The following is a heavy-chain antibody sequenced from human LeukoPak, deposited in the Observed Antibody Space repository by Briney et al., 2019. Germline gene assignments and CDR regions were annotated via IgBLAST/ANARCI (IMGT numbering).Heavy chain of an antibody. CDR2: IYHSGST. CDR3: ARASGWLGGYFDY. J-gene: IGHJ4*02. D-gene: IGHD6-19*01. CDR1: GGSISSSNW. V-gene: IGHV4-4*02. Sequence: SETLSLTCAASGGSISSSNWWSWVRQPPGKGLEWIGEIYHSGSTNYNPSLKSRVTISVDKSKNQFSLKLSSVTAADTAVYYCARASGWLGGYFDYWGQGTLVTVSS.